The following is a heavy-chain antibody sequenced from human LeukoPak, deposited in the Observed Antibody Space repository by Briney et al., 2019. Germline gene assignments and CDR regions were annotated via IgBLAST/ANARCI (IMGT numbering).Heavy chain of an antibody. J-gene: IGHJ4*02. CDR2: IYSSGST. D-gene: IGHD2-21*02. V-gene: IGHV3-66*01. Sequence: GGSLRLSCAASGFTVSSNYMSWVRQAPGKGLEWVSAIYSSGSTYYADSVKGRFTISRDNSKNTLYLQMNSLRVEDTAVYYCARAGCGGDCYSDYWGQGTLVTVSS. CDR3: ARAGCGGDCYSDY. CDR1: GFTVSSNY.